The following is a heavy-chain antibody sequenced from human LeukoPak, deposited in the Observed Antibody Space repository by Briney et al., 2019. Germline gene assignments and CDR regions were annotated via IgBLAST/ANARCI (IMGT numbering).Heavy chain of an antibody. CDR1: GYTFTTYW. CDR3: ARFFMGAVAFDI. D-gene: IGHD3-10*01. CDR2: IFPGDSNT. J-gene: IGHJ3*02. Sequence: GESLKISCKGSGYTFTTYWIGWVRQMPGKGLEWMGIIFPGDSNTIYSPSFQGQVTISADKSISTAYLQWSSLEASDTAMYYCARFFMGAVAFDIWGQGTMVTVSS. V-gene: IGHV5-51*01.